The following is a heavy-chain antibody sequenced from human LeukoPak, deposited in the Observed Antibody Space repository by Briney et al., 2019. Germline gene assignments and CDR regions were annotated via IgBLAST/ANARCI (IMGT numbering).Heavy chain of an antibody. CDR3: ARGYSSGWYWPAKPPGTAFDY. V-gene: IGHV4-59*01. J-gene: IGHJ4*02. Sequence: PSETLSLTCTVSGGSISSYYWSWIRQPPGKGLEWMGYIYYSGSTNYNPSLKSRVTISVDTSKNQFSLKLSSVTAADTAVYYCARGYSSGWYWPAKPPGTAFDYWGQGTLVTVSS. CDR2: IYYSGST. D-gene: IGHD6-19*01. CDR1: GGSISSYY.